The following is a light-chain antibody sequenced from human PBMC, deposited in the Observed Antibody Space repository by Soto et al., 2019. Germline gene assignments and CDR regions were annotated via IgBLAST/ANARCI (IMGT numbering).Light chain of an antibody. CDR3: QQYYHSTQT. Sequence: DIVLTPSPDSLAVSLGERATINCRSGQRVSDSFNNTKYLAWYQQKPGQPPKLLIRWASIRESGVPDRFAGSGSGTDFTLIIRSLRAEDVAVYYCQQYYHSTQTFGQGTKVEIK. CDR2: WAS. V-gene: IGKV4-1*01. J-gene: IGKJ1*01. CDR1: QRVSDSFNNTKY.